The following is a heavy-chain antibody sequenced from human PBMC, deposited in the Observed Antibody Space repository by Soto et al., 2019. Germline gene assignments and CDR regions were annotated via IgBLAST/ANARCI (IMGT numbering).Heavy chain of an antibody. CDR3: ARDVRGAYRSSWYAYKQNWFDP. D-gene: IGHD6-13*01. J-gene: IGHJ5*02. CDR1: GGTFSSYT. CDR2: IIHILGIA. Sequence: QVQLVQSGAEVKKPGSSVKVSCKASGGTFSSYTISWVRQAPGQGLEWMGRIIHILGIANYAQKFQGRVTITADKSTSTAYMELSSLRSEDTAVYYCARDVRGAYRSSWYAYKQNWFDPWGQGTLVTVSS. V-gene: IGHV1-69*08.